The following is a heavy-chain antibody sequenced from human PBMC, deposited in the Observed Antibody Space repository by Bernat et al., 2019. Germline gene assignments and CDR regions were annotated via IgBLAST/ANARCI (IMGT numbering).Heavy chain of an antibody. Sequence: EVQLLESGGGLVQPGGSLRLSCAASGFTFRSYGMSWVRQAPGKGLEWVSGISTSGDSTYYADSVKGRFTISRDNSKNTLYLQMDSLRAEDTAVYYCAKGPLIGGSWYIEYFQHWGQGTLVTVSS. J-gene: IGHJ1*01. CDR1: GFTFRSYG. CDR2: ISTSGDST. CDR3: AKGPLIGGSWYIEYFQH. D-gene: IGHD6-13*01. V-gene: IGHV3-23*01.